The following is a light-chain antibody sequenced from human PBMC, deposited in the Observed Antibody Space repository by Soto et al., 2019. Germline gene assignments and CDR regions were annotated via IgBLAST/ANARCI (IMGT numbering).Light chain of an antibody. CDR3: QQYNSYSWT. CDR1: QSISSW. Sequence: DIQMTQSRSTLSASLGGRVTITCRASQSISSWLAWYQQKPGKAPKLLIYDASSLESGVPSRFSGSGSGTEFTLTISSLQPDDFATYYCQQYNSYSWTFGQGTKVHI. V-gene: IGKV1-5*01. CDR2: DAS. J-gene: IGKJ1*01.